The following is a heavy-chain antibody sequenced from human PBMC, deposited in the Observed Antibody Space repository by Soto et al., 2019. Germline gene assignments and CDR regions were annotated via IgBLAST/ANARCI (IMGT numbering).Heavy chain of an antibody. D-gene: IGHD1-26*01. J-gene: IGHJ4*02. V-gene: IGHV1-2*02. CDR3: ARGVLRQLRGLDY. CDR1: GYTFTGSY. CDR2: INPNSGGT. Sequence: ASVKVCFNASGYTFTGSYIHWVRHGPGQGLEWMGWINPNSGGTTYAQNFQGRVTLTRDTSINRAYLELSSLTSDDTAVYYCARGVLRQLRGLDYWGPKTPVTDSS.